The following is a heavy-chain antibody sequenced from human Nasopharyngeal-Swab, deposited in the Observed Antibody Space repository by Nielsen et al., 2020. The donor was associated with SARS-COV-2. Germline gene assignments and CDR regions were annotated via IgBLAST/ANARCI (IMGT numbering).Heavy chain of an antibody. V-gene: IGHV1-46*01. CDR1: GYTFTSYY. J-gene: IGHJ4*02. Sequence: ASVKVSCKASGYTFTSYYMHWVRQAPGQGLEWMGIISPSGGSTSYAQKFQGRVTMTRDTSTSTVYMELSSLRSEDTAVYYCARPTSPYYFDYWGQGTLVTVSS. CDR2: ISPSGGST. CDR3: ARPTSPYYFDY.